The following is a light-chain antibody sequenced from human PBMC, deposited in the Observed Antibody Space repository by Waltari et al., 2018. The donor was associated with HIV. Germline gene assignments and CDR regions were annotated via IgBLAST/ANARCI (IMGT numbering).Light chain of an antibody. CDR1: RSNIGSNT. Sequence: QSELTQPASVSGTPGQTVTFSCSGGRSNIGSNTVNWYRQFQGAAPKLLIYSNNQRPSGVPDRFSGSKSGTSASLAISGLQSGDEADYYCAAWDDSLNVYLFGPGTKATVL. CDR2: SNN. J-gene: IGLJ1*01. CDR3: AAWDDSLNVYL. V-gene: IGLV1-44*01.